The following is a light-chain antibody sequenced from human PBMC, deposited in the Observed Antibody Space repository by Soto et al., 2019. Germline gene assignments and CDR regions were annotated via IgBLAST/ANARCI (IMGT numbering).Light chain of an antibody. CDR3: QQYGSSPIT. V-gene: IGKV3-20*01. CDR2: GAS. Sequence: EIVLTQSPATLSLSPGERATLSCRASQSVSNNYLAWYQQKPGQAPRLLIYGASSRATGIPDRFSGSGSGTDFTLTISRLEPEDFAVYYCQQYGSSPITFGQGTRL. J-gene: IGKJ5*01. CDR1: QSVSNNY.